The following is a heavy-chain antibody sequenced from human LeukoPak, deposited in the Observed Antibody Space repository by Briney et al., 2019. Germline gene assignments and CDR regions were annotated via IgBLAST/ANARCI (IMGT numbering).Heavy chain of an antibody. CDR3: ARDLRVGYSGYLLPDY. D-gene: IGHD5-24*01. CDR1: GYIFTSCY. CDR2: IDPSSGTT. J-gene: IGHJ4*02. V-gene: IGHV1-46*01. Sequence: EASVNVSCKASGYIFTSCYMHWVRQAPGQVLDGMGIIDPSSGTTTYAQKFQGRVTMTRDTSTSTVNMGLSSLRSEDTAVYYCARDLRVGYSGYLLPDYWGQGTLVTVSS.